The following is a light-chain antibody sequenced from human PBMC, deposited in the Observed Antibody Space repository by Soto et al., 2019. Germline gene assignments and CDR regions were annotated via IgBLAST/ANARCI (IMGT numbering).Light chain of an antibody. CDR1: QTVNAW. V-gene: IGKV1-5*01. J-gene: IGKJ1*01. CDR2: DAS. CDR3: QQYNTHSGT. Sequence: DIQMTQSPSTLSASLGDRVTITCRASQTVNAWLAWYQHKPGKAPKPLIYDASSLESGVPARFSGSRSGTEFNLTISSLQPDDVGTYYCQQYNTHSGTFGQGTKVEMK.